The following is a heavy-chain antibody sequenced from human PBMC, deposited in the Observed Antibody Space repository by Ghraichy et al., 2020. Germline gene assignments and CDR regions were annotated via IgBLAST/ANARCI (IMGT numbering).Heavy chain of an antibody. CDR3: ARGLSGASGSYSFEN. CDR2: ISSGSNYI. J-gene: IGHJ4*02. Sequence: LSLTCAASGFTFSSYSMCWVRQAPGKGLEWVSYISSGSNYIYYADSVKGRFTISRDNAKKSLYLQMNSLRAEDTAVYYCARGLSGASGSYSFENWGQGNQGT. V-gene: IGHV3-21*01. D-gene: IGHD3-10*01. CDR1: GFTFSSYS.